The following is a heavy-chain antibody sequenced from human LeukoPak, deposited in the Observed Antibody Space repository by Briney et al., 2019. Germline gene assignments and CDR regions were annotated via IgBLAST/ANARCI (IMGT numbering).Heavy chain of an antibody. D-gene: IGHD6-13*01. CDR2: ISSNGGST. V-gene: IGHV3-64*01. CDR1: GFTFSCYA. Sequence: PGGSLRLSCAASGFTFSCYAMHWVRQAPGKGLEYVSAISSNGGSTYYANSVKGRFTISRDNSKNTLYLQMGSLRAEDMAVYRCARGNSISDLDYWGQGTLVTVSS. CDR3: ARGNSISDLDY. J-gene: IGHJ4*02.